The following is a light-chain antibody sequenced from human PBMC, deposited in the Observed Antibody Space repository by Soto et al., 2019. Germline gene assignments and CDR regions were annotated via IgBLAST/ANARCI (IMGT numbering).Light chain of an antibody. CDR2: RAS. Sequence: EIVITQSPATLSVSPGERATISCRASQDVLTNLAWYQQKPGQSPRLLIYRASTSATGVPARFSGSGFGTEFTLTISSLQSEDFAVYYCQQYNNWPKMFGQGTKVDIK. J-gene: IGKJ1*01. CDR1: QDVLTN. CDR3: QQYNNWPKM. V-gene: IGKV3-15*01.